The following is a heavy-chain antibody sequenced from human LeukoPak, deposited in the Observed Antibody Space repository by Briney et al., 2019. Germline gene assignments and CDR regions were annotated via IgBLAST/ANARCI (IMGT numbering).Heavy chain of an antibody. V-gene: IGHV3-21*01. CDR2: ISSGSSYI. D-gene: IGHD1-1*01. Sequence: PGGSLRLSCAASGFTFSSYSMNWVRRAPGKGLEWVSSISSGSSYIYYADSVKGRFTISRDNAKNSLYLQMNSLRAEDTAVYYCARDRSTGTTVNWFDPWGRGTPVTVSS. J-gene: IGHJ5*02. CDR3: ARDRSTGTTVNWFDP. CDR1: GFTFSSYS.